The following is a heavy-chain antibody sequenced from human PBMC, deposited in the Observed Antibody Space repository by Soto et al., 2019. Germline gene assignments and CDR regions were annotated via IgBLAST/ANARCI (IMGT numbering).Heavy chain of an antibody. CDR1: GGSITGYF. CDR3: AKDRWLQKPNYFDY. J-gene: IGHJ4*02. V-gene: IGHV4-59*12. Sequence: SETLSLTCTVSGGSITGYFWSWIRQPPGRGLEWIGYIYYAGNTLYTPSLNNRVTISVDTSKNQFSLKLSSVTAADTAVYYCAKDRWLQKPNYFDYWGQGTLVTVSS. D-gene: IGHD5-12*01. CDR2: IYYAGNT.